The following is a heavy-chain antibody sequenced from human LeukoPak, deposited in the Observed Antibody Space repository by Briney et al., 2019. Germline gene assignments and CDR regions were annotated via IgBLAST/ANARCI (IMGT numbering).Heavy chain of an antibody. CDR1: GGTFSSYA. CDR3: ARPPSFWSGYDEYFQH. V-gene: IGHV1-69*01. D-gene: IGHD3-3*01. Sequence: ASVKVSCKASGGTFSSYAISWVRQAPGQGLEWMGGIIPIFGTANYAQKFQGRVTITADESTSTAYMELSSLRSEDTAVYYCARPPSFWSGYDEYFQHWGQGTLVTVSS. J-gene: IGHJ1*01. CDR2: IIPIFGTA.